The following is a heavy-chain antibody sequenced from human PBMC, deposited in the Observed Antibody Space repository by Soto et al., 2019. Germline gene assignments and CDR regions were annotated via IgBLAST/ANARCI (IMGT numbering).Heavy chain of an antibody. J-gene: IGHJ4*02. CDR3: AKEIVAAAYAETSPFDF. CDR1: GFTFSSYF. D-gene: IGHD2-15*01. Sequence: GGSLRLSCAASGFTFSSYFMTWVRQAPGKGLEWVSAVSASGDGTSYAESVKGRFTISRDNSKNTLYLQMNSLRAEDTAVYYCAKEIVAAAYAETSPFDFWGQGIVVTVSS. V-gene: IGHV3-23*01. CDR2: VSASGDGT.